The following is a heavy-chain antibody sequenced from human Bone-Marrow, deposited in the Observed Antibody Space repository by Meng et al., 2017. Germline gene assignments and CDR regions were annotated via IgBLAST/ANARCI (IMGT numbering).Heavy chain of an antibody. Sequence: QLQLQESGPGLVKPSETLSLTCTVSGDSRRSISYNWGWIRQPPGKGLEWIGSIYYSGSTYYNPSLKSRITISVDTSKNQFSLKLSSVTAADTAVYYCARHMEMSTIINLFDFWGQGALVTVSS. CDR1: GDSRRSISYN. J-gene: IGHJ4*02. CDR2: IYYSGST. V-gene: IGHV4-39*01. D-gene: IGHD5-24*01. CDR3: ARHMEMSTIINLFDF.